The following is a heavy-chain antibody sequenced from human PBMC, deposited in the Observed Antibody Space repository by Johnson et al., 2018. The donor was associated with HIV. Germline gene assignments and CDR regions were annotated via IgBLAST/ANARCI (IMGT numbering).Heavy chain of an antibody. V-gene: IGHV3-30-3*01. CDR2: ISYDGSNK. CDR3: ARVEWELDAFDI. CDR1: GFTFSSYA. D-gene: IGHD1-26*01. J-gene: IGHJ3*02. Sequence: QVQLVESGGGVVQPGRSLRLSCAASGFTFSSYAVHWVRQAPGKGLEWVAVISYDGSNKYYADSVKGRFTISRDNSKNTLYLQMNILRAEDTAVYYCARVEWELDAFDIWGQGTMVTVSS.